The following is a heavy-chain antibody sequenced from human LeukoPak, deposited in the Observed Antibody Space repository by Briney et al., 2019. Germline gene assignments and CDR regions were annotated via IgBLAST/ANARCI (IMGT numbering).Heavy chain of an antibody. CDR3: ASPYSGSYYALDY. CDR1: GGSFSGYY. V-gene: IGHV4-34*01. J-gene: IGHJ4*02. D-gene: IGHD1-26*01. Sequence: SETLSLTCAVYGGSFSGYYWSWIRQPPGKGLEWIGEINHSGSTNYNPSLKSRVTISVDTSKNQFSLKLSSVTAADTAVYYCASPYSGSYYALDYWGQGTLVTVSS. CDR2: INHSGST.